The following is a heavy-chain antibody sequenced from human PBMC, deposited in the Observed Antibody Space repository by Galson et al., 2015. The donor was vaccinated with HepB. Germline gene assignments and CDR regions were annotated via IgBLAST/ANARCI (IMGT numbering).Heavy chain of an antibody. V-gene: IGHV3-33*08. CDR1: GFTFSSYG. CDR3: ARGGLRYCSTTSCPLDY. J-gene: IGHJ4*02. CDR2: IWYDGSNK. Sequence: SLRLSCAASGFTFSSYGMHWVRQAPSRGLEWVAVIWYDGSNKYYADSVKGRFTISRDNSKNTLYLQMNSLRAEDTAVYYCARGGLRYCSTTSCPLDYWGQGTLVTVSS. D-gene: IGHD2-2*01.